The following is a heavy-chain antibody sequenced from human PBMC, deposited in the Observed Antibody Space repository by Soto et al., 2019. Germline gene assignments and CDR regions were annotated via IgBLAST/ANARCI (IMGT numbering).Heavy chain of an antibody. CDR2: IIPIFGTA. D-gene: IGHD6-6*01. CDR1: GGTFSSYA. CDR3: AREREGVIAARRIYHYDYGMDV. Sequence: SSVKVSCKASGGTFSSYAISWVRQAPGQGLEWMGGIIPIFGTANYAQKFQGRVTITADESTSTAYMELSSLRSADTAVYYCAREREGVIAARRIYHYDYGMDVWG. V-gene: IGHV1-69*13. J-gene: IGHJ6*02.